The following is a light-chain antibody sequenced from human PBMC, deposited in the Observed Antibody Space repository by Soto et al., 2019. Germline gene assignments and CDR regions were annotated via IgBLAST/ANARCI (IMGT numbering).Light chain of an antibody. J-gene: IGKJ5*01. Sequence: IKMTQSPSTLSSALGDRVTITCRASQSISTWLAWYQQKPWKAPKLPIYDASSLESGVPSRFTGSGSGTEFTLTISSLQPEDFATYYCQQYYSHPLTFGQGTRLEIK. CDR1: QSISTW. CDR2: DAS. V-gene: IGKV1-5*01. CDR3: QQYYSHPLT.